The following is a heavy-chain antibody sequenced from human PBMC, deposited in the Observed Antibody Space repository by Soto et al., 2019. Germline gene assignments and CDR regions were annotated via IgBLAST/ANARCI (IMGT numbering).Heavy chain of an antibody. CDR1: GGTFSSYA. D-gene: IGHD3-3*01. CDR2: IIPILGTA. Sequence: GASVKVSCKASGGTFSSYAISWVRQAPGQGLEWMGGIIPILGTANYAQKFQGRVTITADESTSTAYMELSSLRSEDTAVYYCARGRRYDFWSGQSYYYYGMDVWGQGATVTVSS. CDR3: ARGRRYDFWSGQSYYYYGMDV. J-gene: IGHJ6*02. V-gene: IGHV1-69*13.